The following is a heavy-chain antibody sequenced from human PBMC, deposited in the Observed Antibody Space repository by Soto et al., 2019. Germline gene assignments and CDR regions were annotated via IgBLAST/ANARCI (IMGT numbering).Heavy chain of an antibody. CDR3: VRDGVGATTLGLFDP. D-gene: IGHD1-26*01. J-gene: IGHJ5*02. Sequence: HVQLVQSWAEVKKPGASVKVSFTSSGYTFIGYYIHWVRQAPGQGLEWMGRTNPRSGDTTYAQKVQGRLTMTRDTSISTAYMELSSLRSDDTSVYYCVRDGVGATTLGLFDPWGQGSLGTVSS. CDR2: TNPRSGDT. CDR1: GYTFIGYY. V-gene: IGHV1-2*06.